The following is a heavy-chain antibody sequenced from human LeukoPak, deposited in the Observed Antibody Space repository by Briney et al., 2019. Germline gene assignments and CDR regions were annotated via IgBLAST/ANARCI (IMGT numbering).Heavy chain of an antibody. CDR1: GFTFSGSA. Sequence: GGSLRLSCAASGFTFSGSAMHWVRQASGKGLEWVGRIRSKTNNYATAYATSVKGRFTISRDDSKNMAYLQMNSLKTEDTAVYYCRSRDSRVYFDFDYWGQGTLVTVSS. D-gene: IGHD3-22*01. CDR2: IRSKTNNYAT. J-gene: IGHJ4*02. V-gene: IGHV3-73*01. CDR3: RSRDSRVYFDFDY.